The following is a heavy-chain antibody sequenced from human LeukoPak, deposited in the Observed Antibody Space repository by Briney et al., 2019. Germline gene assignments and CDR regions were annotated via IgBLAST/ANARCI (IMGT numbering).Heavy chain of an antibody. CDR2: ISAGGDGT. D-gene: IGHD6-13*01. CDR1: TFSFSRYP. J-gene: IGHJ4*02. CDR3: AKHQSIAAAAYFDY. Sequence: GGSLRLSCVASTFSFSRYPMGWVRQAPGKGLEWVSGISAGGDGTYYADPVKGRFTISRDNSKNTLYLQMNSLRAEDTAVYYCAKHQSIAAAAYFDYWGQGTLVTVSS. V-gene: IGHV3-23*01.